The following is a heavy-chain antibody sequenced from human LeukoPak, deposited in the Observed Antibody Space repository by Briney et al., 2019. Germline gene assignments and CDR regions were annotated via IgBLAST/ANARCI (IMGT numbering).Heavy chain of an antibody. CDR1: GGSISSGSYY. J-gene: IGHJ4*02. V-gene: IGHV4-61*02. D-gene: IGHD2-2*01. CDR2: INTSGNS. CDR3: ARLSLPAIKGAFDY. Sequence: SQTLSLTCTVSGGSISSGSYYWSWIRQPAGKGLEWIGRINTSGNSHYNPSLNSRVTMSVDTSTNHFSLSLSSVTAADTAVYYCARLSLPAIKGAFDYWGQGTLVTVSS.